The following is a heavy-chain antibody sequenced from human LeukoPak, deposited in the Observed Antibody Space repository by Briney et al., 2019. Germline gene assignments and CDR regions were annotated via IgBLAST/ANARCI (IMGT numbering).Heavy chain of an antibody. D-gene: IGHD3-10*01. J-gene: IGHJ3*02. Sequence: VKVSCKASGGTFSSYAISWVRQAPGQGLEWMGGIIPIFGTANYAQKFQGRVTITADESTSTAYMELSSLRSEDTAVYYCARVRITMVRGVISRDAFDIWGQGTMVTVSS. CDR1: GGTFSSYA. V-gene: IGHV1-69*13. CDR2: IIPIFGTA. CDR3: ARVRITMVRGVISRDAFDI.